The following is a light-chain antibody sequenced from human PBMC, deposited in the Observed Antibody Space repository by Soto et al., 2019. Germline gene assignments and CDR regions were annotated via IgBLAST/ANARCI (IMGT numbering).Light chain of an antibody. CDR3: TAWDDSLNGVV. J-gene: IGLJ3*02. Sequence: QSVLTQPPSASGTPGQSVIISCSGSSSNIGSNTVNWYQRLPGTAPKLLIFIGTHRPSGVPDRFSGSKSGTSASLAISGLQSEDEADYYCTAWDDSLNGVVFGGGTQLTVL. CDR2: IGT. CDR1: SSNIGSNT. V-gene: IGLV1-44*01.